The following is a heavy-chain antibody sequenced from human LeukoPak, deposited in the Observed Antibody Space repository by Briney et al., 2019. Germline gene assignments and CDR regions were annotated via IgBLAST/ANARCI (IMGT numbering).Heavy chain of an antibody. CDR2: ISAYNGNT. J-gene: IGHJ3*02. CDR3: ARIKDQGVSESYRVRAAFDI. CDR1: GYTFTSYG. D-gene: IGHD1-26*01. Sequence: ASVKVSCKASGYTFTSYGISWVRQAPGQGLEWMGWISAYNGNTNYAQKLQGRVTMTTDTSTSTAYMELRSLRSDDTAVYYCARIKDQGVSESYRVRAAFDIWGQGTMVTVSS. V-gene: IGHV1-18*01.